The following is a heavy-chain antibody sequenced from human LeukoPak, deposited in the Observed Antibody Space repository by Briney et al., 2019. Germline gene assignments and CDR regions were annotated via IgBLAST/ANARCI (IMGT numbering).Heavy chain of an antibody. J-gene: IGHJ3*02. CDR2: IIPILGIA. D-gene: IGHD6-19*01. CDR3: ARDRSSGWHHDAFDI. V-gene: IGHV1-69*04. Sequence: SVKVPCKASGGTFSSYAISWVRQAPGQGVEWMGRIIPILGIANYAQKFQGRVTITADKSTSTAYMELSSLRSEDTAVYYCARDRSSGWHHDAFDIWGQGTMVTVSS. CDR1: GGTFSSYA.